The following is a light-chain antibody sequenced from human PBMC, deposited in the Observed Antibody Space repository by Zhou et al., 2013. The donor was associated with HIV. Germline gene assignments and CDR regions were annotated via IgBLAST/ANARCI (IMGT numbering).Light chain of an antibody. V-gene: IGKV1-12*01. CDR2: GAS. CDR3: QQANSFLALT. CDR1: QDISSY. J-gene: IGKJ4*01. Sequence: QLTQSPTSFSASTGDRVTITCRATQDISSYVAWYQQELGKAPKLLIYGASRLQSGVPSRFSGSGSGTDFTLTITSLQPEDFATYYCQQANSFLALTFGGGTKVEIK.